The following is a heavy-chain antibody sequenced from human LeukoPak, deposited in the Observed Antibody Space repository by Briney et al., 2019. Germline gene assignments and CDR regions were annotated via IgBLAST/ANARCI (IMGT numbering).Heavy chain of an antibody. D-gene: IGHD2-15*01. CDR3: AREDCSGGSCQGSDY. CDR1: GYTXTGYY. CDR2: INPNSGGT. J-gene: IGHJ4*02. Sequence: ASVKVSCKASGYTXTGYYMHWVRQAPGQGLEWMGWINPNSGGTNYAQKFQGRVTMTRDTSISTAYMELSRLRSDDTAVYYCAREDCSGGSCQGSDYWGQGTLVTVSS. V-gene: IGHV1-2*02.